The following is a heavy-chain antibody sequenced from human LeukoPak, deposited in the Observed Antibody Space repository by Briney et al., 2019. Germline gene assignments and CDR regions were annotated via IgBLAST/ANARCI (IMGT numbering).Heavy chain of an antibody. CDR1: GFTFSTYW. V-gene: IGHV3-7*01. CDR2: IKQDGGER. Sequence: PGGSLRLSCAASGFTFSTYWMSWVRQAPGKGLEWVASIKQDGGERDYVDSVQGRFIISRDNAKNSLYLQMNSLRPEDTALYYCARDRDLGGLVVDVWGQGTTLIVSS. D-gene: IGHD2-21*01. CDR3: ARDRDLGGLVVDV. J-gene: IGHJ6*02.